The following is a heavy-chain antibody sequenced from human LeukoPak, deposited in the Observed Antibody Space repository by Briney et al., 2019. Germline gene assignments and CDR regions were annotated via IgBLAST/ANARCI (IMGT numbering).Heavy chain of an antibody. Sequence: PGGSLRLSCAASGFTFSSYEMNWVRQAPGKGLEWVSYISSSGSTIYYADSVKGRFTISRDNAKNSLYLQMNSLRAEDTAVYYCARHPNLVSSGWYSRRYYFDYWGQGTLVTVSS. CDR2: ISSSGSTI. V-gene: IGHV3-48*03. D-gene: IGHD6-19*01. CDR3: ARHPNLVSSGWYSRRYYFDY. J-gene: IGHJ4*02. CDR1: GFTFSSYE.